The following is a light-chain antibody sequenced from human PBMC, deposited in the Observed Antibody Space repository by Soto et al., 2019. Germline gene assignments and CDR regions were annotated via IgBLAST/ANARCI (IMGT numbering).Light chain of an antibody. CDR2: EVA. CDR1: SSDVGGYNF. V-gene: IGLV2-14*03. Sequence: QSAMTQPACVSGSPGQSITMSCTGTSSDVGGYNFVSWYQQHPGKAPKLIVHEVANRLSGVSGRFSGSKSGNTAFLTISGLQAEDEAVYYCCSHSSSITWMFGGGTKLTVL. J-gene: IGLJ3*02. CDR3: CSHSSSITWM.